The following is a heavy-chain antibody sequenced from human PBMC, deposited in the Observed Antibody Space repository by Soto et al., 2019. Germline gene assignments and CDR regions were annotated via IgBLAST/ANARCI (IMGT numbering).Heavy chain of an antibody. CDR2: ISYDGSNK. CDR3: ARGPHYSNLDY. Sequence: GGSLRLSCAASGFTFSSYGMHWVRQAPGKGLEWVAVISYDGSNKYYADSVKGRFTISRDNSKNTLYLQMNSLRAEDTAVYYCARGPHYSNLDYWGQGTLVTVSS. CDR1: GFTFSSYG. D-gene: IGHD4-4*01. J-gene: IGHJ4*02. V-gene: IGHV3-30*03.